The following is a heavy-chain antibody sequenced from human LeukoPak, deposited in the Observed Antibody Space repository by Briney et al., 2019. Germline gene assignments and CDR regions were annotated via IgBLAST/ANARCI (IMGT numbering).Heavy chain of an antibody. CDR2: IYYSGST. Sequence: SETLSLTCAVSGGSISSSNWWSWIRQPPGEGLEWIGYIYYSGSTYYNPSLKSRVTISVDTSKNQFSLKLSSVTAADTAVYYCAREGVATYFDYWGQGTLVTVSS. D-gene: IGHD5-12*01. CDR1: GGSISSSNW. CDR3: AREGVATYFDY. J-gene: IGHJ4*02. V-gene: IGHV4-30-4*01.